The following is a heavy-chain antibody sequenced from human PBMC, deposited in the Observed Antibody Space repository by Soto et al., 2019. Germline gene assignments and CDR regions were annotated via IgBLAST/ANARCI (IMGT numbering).Heavy chain of an antibody. Sequence: PSETLSLTCTFSGGSISSYYWSWIRQPPGKGLEWIGYIYYSGSTNYNPSLKSRVTTSVDTSKNQFSLKLSSVTAADTAVYYCARRYGLSAFDIWGQGTMVTVSS. D-gene: IGHD3-10*01. V-gene: IGHV4-59*08. CDR1: GGSISSYY. CDR3: ARRYGLSAFDI. CDR2: IYYSGST. J-gene: IGHJ3*02.